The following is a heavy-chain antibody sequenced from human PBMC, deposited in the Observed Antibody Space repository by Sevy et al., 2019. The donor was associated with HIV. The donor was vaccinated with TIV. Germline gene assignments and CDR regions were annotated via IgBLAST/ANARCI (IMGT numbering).Heavy chain of an antibody. V-gene: IGHV3-48*03. CDR2: ISNSGTSM. CDR1: GFSFRSYE. J-gene: IGHJ4*02. D-gene: IGHD4-17*01. Sequence: GGSLRLSCEASGFSFRSYEMHWVRQAPGKGLEWISGISNSGTSMFYSDSVKGRFTISRDNTKNSLFLQMNSLRAEDTAVYCCARDLPPSATTVAHFDYWGRGNLVTVSS. CDR3: ARDLPPSATTVAHFDY.